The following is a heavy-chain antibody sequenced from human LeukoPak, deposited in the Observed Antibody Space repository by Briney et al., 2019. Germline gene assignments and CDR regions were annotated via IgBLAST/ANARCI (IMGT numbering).Heavy chain of an antibody. J-gene: IGHJ6*03. D-gene: IGHD3-10*01. CDR3: ARGSVLHYYGSGRLPPNYYYYYMDV. CDR1: GDSVSSNSAA. Sequence: SQTLSLTCAISGDSVSSNSAAWNWIRQSPSRGLEWLGRTYYRSKWYNDYAVSVKSRITINPDTSKNQFSLQLNSVTPEDTAVYYCARGSVLHYYGSGRLPPNYYYYYMDVWGKGTTVTVSS. V-gene: IGHV6-1*01. CDR2: TYYRSKWYN.